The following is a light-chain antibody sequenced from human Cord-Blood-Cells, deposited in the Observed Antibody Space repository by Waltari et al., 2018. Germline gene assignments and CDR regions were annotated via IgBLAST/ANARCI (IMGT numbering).Light chain of an antibody. J-gene: IGKJ4*01. CDR2: GAS. CDR1: QSVSSN. Sequence: EIVMTQSPATLSVSPGDSATLSCRASQSVSSNLAWYQQKPGQAPRLRIYGASTRATGIPARFSGSGSGTEFTLTISSLQSEDCAVYYCQQYNNWPLTFGGGTKVEIK. V-gene: IGKV3-15*01. CDR3: QQYNNWPLT.